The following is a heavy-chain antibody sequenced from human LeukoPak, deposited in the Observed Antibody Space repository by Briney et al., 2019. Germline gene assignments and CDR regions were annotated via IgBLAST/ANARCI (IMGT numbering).Heavy chain of an antibody. J-gene: IGHJ3*02. D-gene: IGHD3-10*01. CDR3: AILSLARFGRNVKSAFDI. CDR1: GYTLTELS. CDR2: FDPEDGET. Sequence: ASVKVSCKVSGYTLTELSMHWVRQAPGKGLEWMGGFDPEDGETIYAQKFRGRVTMTEDTSTDTAYMELSSLRSEDTAVYYCAILSLARFGRNVKSAFDIWGQGTMVTVSS. V-gene: IGHV1-24*01.